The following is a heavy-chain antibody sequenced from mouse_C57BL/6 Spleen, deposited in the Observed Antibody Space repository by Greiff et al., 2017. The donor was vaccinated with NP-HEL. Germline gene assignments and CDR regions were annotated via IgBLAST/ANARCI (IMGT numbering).Heavy chain of an antibody. CDR3: TSLYNCGSSYSAMDY. D-gene: IGHD1-1*01. CDR1: GFNIKNTY. V-gene: IGHV14-3*01. J-gene: IGHJ4*01. CDR2: IDPENGNI. Sequence: VQLQQSVAELVRPGASVKLSCTASGFNIKNTYMHWVKQTPEQGLEWIGRIDPENGNIKYAPTCQGKATITADTSSNTAYLQLSSLTSDDTAIYYCTSLYNCGSSYSAMDYWGQGTSVTVSS.